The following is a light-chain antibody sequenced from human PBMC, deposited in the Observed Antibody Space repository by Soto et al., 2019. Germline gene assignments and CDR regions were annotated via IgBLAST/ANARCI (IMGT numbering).Light chain of an antibody. CDR3: ATWDDSLNGFYV. V-gene: IGLV1-47*01. CDR1: TSNIGSNY. J-gene: IGLJ1*01. CDR2: RNN. Sequence: QSVLTQPPSASGTPGQGVTISCSGSTSNIGSNYVYWYQQLPGTAPKLLIYRNNQRPSGVPDRFSGSKSGTSASLAIRGLRSDDEADYFCATWDDSLNGFYVFGTGTKVTVL.